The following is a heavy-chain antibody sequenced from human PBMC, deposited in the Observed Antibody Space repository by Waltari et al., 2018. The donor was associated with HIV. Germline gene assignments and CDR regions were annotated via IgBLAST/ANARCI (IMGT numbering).Heavy chain of an antibody. CDR3: ARDLIPTGSD. Sequence: EVQLVESVGGLVEPGGSLRLACAASGYTFSNYEMNWVRQTPGKGLEWVSYISSSGSKIYYADSVKGRFTISRDNAKNSLYLQMNSLRAEDTAVYYCARDLIPTGSDWGQGTLVTVSS. CDR2: ISSSGSKI. D-gene: IGHD3-10*01. CDR1: GYTFSNYE. J-gene: IGHJ4*02. V-gene: IGHV3-48*03.